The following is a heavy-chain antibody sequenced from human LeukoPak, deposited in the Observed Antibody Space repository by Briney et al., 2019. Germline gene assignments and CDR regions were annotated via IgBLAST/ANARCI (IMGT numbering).Heavy chain of an antibody. CDR3: ARDLIRETRCSYGEDY. CDR1: GGSISSGGYS. D-gene: IGHD3-10*01. CDR2: IYHSGST. Sequence: PSETLSLTCAVSGGSISSGGYSWSWIRQPPGKGLEWIGYIYHSGSTYYNPSLKSRVTISVDRSKNQFSLKLSSVTAADTAVYYCARDLIRETRCSYGEDYWGQGTLVTVSP. V-gene: IGHV4-30-2*01. J-gene: IGHJ4*02.